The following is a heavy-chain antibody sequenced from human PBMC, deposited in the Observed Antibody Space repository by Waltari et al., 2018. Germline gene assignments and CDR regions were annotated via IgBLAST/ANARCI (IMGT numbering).Heavy chain of an antibody. CDR1: GFTFSSYS. J-gene: IGHJ3*02. CDR3: AKLRSSGFHAFDI. CDR2: ISGSGGST. V-gene: IGHV3-23*04. Sequence: EVQLVESGGGLVQPGGSLRLSCAASGFTFSSYSMNWVRQAPGKGLEWVSAISGSGGSTYAADSVKGRFTISRDNSKNTLYLQMNSLRAEDTAVYYCAKLRSSGFHAFDIWGQGTMVTVSS. D-gene: IGHD6-19*01.